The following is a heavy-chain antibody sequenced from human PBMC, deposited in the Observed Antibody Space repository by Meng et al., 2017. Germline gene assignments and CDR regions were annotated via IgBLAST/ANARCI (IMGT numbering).Heavy chain of an antibody. J-gene: IGHJ5*02. Sequence: VKLQGSGPGLVKPSQTLSLTCTVSGGSISSGGYYWSWIRQHPGKGLEWIGYIYYSGSTYYNPSLKSLVTISVDTSKNQFSLKLSSVTAADTAVYYCARVVGKLGIAAATRFDPWGQGTLVTVSS. CDR3: ARVVGKLGIAAATRFDP. CDR2: IYYSGST. D-gene: IGHD6-13*01. CDR1: GGSISSGGYY. V-gene: IGHV4-31*01.